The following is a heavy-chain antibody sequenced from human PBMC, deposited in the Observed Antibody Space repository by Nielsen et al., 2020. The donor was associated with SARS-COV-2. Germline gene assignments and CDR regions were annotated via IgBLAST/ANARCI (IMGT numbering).Heavy chain of an antibody. CDR1: GFIFDNYA. CDR3: TKVPNSSGPPLFYGMDV. CDR2: ISGRGSMI. V-gene: IGHV3-23*01. Sequence: GESLKISCAASGFIFDNYAMNWVRQAPGKGLEWVSTISGRGSMIYYTDSVKGRFTISRDSPKNTVFLEMNSLRAGDTAIYYCTKVPNSSGPPLFYGMDVWGQGTTVIVSS. D-gene: IGHD6-19*01. J-gene: IGHJ6*02.